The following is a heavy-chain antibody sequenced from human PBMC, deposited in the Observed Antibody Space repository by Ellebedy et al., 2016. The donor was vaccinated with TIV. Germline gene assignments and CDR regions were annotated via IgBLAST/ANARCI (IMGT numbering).Heavy chain of an antibody. V-gene: IGHV2-5*02. Sequence: SGPTLVKPTQTLTLTCTFSGFSLSTSGVGVGWIRQPPGKALEWLALIYRDDDKRYNPSLKSRLTITEDTSKNQVVLTMTNMDPVDTATYYCARGSWSIMDVWGQGTTVTVSS. J-gene: IGHJ6*02. CDR2: IYRDDDK. CDR1: GFSLSTSGVG. D-gene: IGHD2-8*02. CDR3: ARGSWSIMDV.